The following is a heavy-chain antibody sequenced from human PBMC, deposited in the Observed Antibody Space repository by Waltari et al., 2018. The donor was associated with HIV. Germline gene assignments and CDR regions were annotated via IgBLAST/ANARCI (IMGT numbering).Heavy chain of an antibody. Sequence: QVQLAPSRAEVKKAGASENVHCKASGYPFTSYYINWVRQATGQGLEWMGWMNPNSGNTGYAQKFQGRVTMTRNTSISTAYMELSSLRSEDTAVYYCARGFTRYSSGWYGYWGQGTLVTVSS. D-gene: IGHD6-19*01. J-gene: IGHJ4*02. CDR1: GYPFTSYY. CDR3: ARGFTRYSSGWYGY. CDR2: MNPNSGNT. V-gene: IGHV1-8*01.